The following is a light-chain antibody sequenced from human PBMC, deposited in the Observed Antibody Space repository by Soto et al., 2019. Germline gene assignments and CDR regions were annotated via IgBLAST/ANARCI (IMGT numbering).Light chain of an antibody. Sequence: QSALTQPPSASGSPGQSVTISCTGTSSDVGGYNYVSWYQQHPGKAPKLMIYKVSKRPSGVPDRFSGSKSGNTASLTGSGLQAEDEADYYCNSYAGSNNWVFGGGTKLTVL. CDR3: NSYAGSNNWV. V-gene: IGLV2-8*01. J-gene: IGLJ3*02. CDR2: KVS. CDR1: SSDVGGYNY.